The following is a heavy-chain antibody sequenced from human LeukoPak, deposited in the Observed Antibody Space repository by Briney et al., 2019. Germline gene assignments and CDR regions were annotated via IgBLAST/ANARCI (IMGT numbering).Heavy chain of an antibody. CDR2: ISSSGSTI. V-gene: IGHV3-48*03. CDR1: GFTFSSYE. J-gene: IGHJ6*02. Sequence: PGGSLRLSCAASGFTFSSYEMNWVRQAPGKGLEWVSYISSSGSTIYYADSVKGRFTISRDNAKNSLYLQMNSLRAEDTAVYYCARSYYYGSGSHFPRASRYGMDVWGQGTTVTVSS. CDR3: ARSYYYGSGSHFPRASRYGMDV. D-gene: IGHD3-10*01.